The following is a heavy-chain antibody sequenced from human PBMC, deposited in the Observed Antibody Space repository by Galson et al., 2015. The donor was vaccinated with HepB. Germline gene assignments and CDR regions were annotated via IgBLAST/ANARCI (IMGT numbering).Heavy chain of an antibody. D-gene: IGHD6-6*01. CDR2: IKEDGSEK. CDR3: ARLRIAATIYYYSGMDV. V-gene: IGHV3-7*03. Sequence: SLRLSCAASGFTFSSYWMTWVRQAPGKGLEWVANIKEDGSEKYYVDSVKGRFTISRDNAKNSLYLQMNSLRAEDTAVYYCARLRIAATIYYYSGMDVWGQGTTVTVSS. CDR1: GFTFSSYW. J-gene: IGHJ6*02.